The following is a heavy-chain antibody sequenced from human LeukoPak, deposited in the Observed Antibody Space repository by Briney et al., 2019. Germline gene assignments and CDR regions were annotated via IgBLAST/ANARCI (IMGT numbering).Heavy chain of an antibody. CDR1: GGSFSGYY. J-gene: IGHJ4*02. D-gene: IGHD4-11*01. Sequence: SETLSLTCAVYGGSFSGYYWSWIRQPPGKGLEWIGEINHSGSTNYNPSLKSRVTISVDTSKNQFSLKLSSVTAADTAVYYCAREARSNYGDYWGQGTLVTVSS. CDR2: INHSGST. CDR3: AREARSNYGDY. V-gene: IGHV4-34*01.